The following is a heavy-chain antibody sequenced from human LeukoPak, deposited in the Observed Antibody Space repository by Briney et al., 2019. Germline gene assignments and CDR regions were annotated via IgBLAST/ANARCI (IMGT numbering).Heavy chain of an antibody. J-gene: IGHJ4*02. V-gene: IGHV4-39*01. D-gene: IGHD5-12*01. CDR1: GGSISSSSYY. CDR2: IYYSGST. Sequence: PSETLSLTCTVSGGSISSSSYYWGWIRQPPGKGLEWIGSIYYSGSTYYNPSLKSRVTISVDTSKNQFSLKLSSVTAADTAVYYCASLLTGGYGLDYWGQGTLVTVSS. CDR3: ASLLTGGYGLDY.